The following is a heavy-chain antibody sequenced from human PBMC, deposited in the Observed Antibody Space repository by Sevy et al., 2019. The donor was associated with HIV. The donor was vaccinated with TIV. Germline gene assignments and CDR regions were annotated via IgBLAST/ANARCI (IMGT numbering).Heavy chain of an antibody. J-gene: IGHJ5*02. CDR2: INPDGSDK. CDR1: GFTFSRYW. V-gene: IGHV3-7*01. Sequence: GGFLRLSCAASGFTFSRYWMSWVRQAPAKGLQWVANINPDGSDKYYVGSLKGRFTISRDNAQNSLYLQMNNLGAEDTSVYYCARGMDYGELGNWFDPWGQGTLVTVSS. CDR3: ARGMDYGELGNWFDP. D-gene: IGHD4-17*01.